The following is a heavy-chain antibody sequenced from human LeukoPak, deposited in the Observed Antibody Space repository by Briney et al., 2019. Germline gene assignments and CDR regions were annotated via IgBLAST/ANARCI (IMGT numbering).Heavy chain of an antibody. J-gene: IGHJ4*02. V-gene: IGHV1-46*01. D-gene: IGHD3-10*01. Sequence: GASVKVSCKASGYTFTSYYMHWVRQAPGQGLEWMGIINPSGGSTSYAQKFQGRVTMTRDTSTSTVYMELSSLRSEDTAVYYCAREGVTMARGAPTNYFDYWGQGTLVTVSS. CDR2: INPSGGST. CDR1: GYTFTSYY. CDR3: AREGVTMARGAPTNYFDY.